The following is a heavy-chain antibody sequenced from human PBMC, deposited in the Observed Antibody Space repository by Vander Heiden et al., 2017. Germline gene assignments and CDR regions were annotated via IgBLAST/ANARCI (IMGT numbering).Heavy chain of an antibody. J-gene: IGHJ4*02. V-gene: IGHV3-7*01. CDR3: ARDYTLDY. CDR1: GFTFSSYW. CDR2: IKQDGSEK. Sequence: EVQLVESGGGLVQPGGPLRHSWAPSGFTFSSYWMTWVRQGPGKGLEWVANIKQDGSEKYYVDSVKGRFTISRDNAKNSLDLQMNSLRAEDTAVYYCARDYTLDYWGQGTLVTVSS.